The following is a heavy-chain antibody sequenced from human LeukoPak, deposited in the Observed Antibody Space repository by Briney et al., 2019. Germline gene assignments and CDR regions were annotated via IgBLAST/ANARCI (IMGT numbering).Heavy chain of an antibody. V-gene: IGHV4-34*01. Sequence: KPSETLSLTCAVYGGSFSDYYWTWIRPPPGKGLEWIGEINHSGSTNYNPSLKSRVTISLDTSKNQFSLKLSSATAADTAVYYCARMLVSASTFDIWGRGTMVTVSS. CDR1: GGSFSDYY. J-gene: IGHJ3*02. CDR3: ARMLVSASTFDI. CDR2: INHSGST. D-gene: IGHD6-13*01.